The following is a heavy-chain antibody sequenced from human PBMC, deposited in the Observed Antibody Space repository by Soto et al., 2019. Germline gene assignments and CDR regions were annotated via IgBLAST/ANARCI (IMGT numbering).Heavy chain of an antibody. CDR1: GGSISSGGYY. CDR3: ARVVVPAAIRGYYYYGMDV. Sequence: KTSETLSLTCTVSGGSISSGGYYWSWIRQHPGKGLEWIGYIYYSGSTYYNPSLKSRVTISVDTSKNQFSLKLSSVTAADTAVYYCARVVVPAAIRGYYYYGMDVWGQGTTVTVSS. J-gene: IGHJ6*02. V-gene: IGHV4-31*03. D-gene: IGHD2-2*02. CDR2: IYYSGST.